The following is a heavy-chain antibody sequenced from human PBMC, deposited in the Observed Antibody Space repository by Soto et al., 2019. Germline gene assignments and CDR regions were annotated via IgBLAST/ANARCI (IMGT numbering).Heavy chain of an antibody. D-gene: IGHD2-2*01. V-gene: IGHV3-64D*06. CDR3: VKDRRSTRRAMDV. J-gene: IGHJ6*02. CDR1: GFTFSSCA. Sequence: GGSLRLSCSASGFTFSSCAMHWVRQAAGKGLEYVSGISSNGAGTYYAESVKDRFTISRDNSRNTLFLQVNSLTGEDTAVYYCVKDRRSTRRAMDVWGQGTTVTVSS. CDR2: ISSNGAGT.